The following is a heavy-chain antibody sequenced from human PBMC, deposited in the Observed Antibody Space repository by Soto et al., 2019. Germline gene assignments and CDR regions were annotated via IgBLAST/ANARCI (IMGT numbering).Heavy chain of an antibody. Sequence: GGSLRLSCAASGFTFSSYSMNWVRQAPGKGLEWVSSISSSSSYIYYADSVKGRFTISGDNAKNSLYLQMNSLRAEDTAVYYCARDSITGTNDYWGQGTLVTVSS. CDR1: GFTFSSYS. CDR2: ISSSSSYI. D-gene: IGHD1-7*01. V-gene: IGHV3-21*01. J-gene: IGHJ4*02. CDR3: ARDSITGTNDY.